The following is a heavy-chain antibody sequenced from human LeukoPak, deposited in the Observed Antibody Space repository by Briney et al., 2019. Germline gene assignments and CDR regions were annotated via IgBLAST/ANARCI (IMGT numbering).Heavy chain of an antibody. CDR2: ISGSGGST. CDR1: GFTFSSYA. CDR3: AKRLIAGYYFDY. D-gene: IGHD6-13*01. Sequence: GGSLRPSCAASGFTFSSYAMSWVRQAPGKGLEWVSAISGSGGSTYYADSVKGRFTISRDNSKNTLYLQMNSLRAEDTAVYYCAKRLIAGYYFDYWGQGTLVTVSS. V-gene: IGHV3-23*01. J-gene: IGHJ4*02.